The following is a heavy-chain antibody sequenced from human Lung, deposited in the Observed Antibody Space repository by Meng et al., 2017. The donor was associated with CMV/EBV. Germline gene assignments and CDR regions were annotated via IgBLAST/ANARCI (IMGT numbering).Heavy chain of an antibody. D-gene: IGHD3-3*01. CDR2: IYWHDDK. V-gene: IGHV2-5*01. CDR3: AHSQQRAEFWSGYYNSYYYYYGMDD. J-gene: IGHJ6*02. CDR1: GFSLSTSGVG. Sequence: SCPTLVKPTQTLALTCTFSGFSLSTSGVGLGWIRQPPGKALELLALIYWHDDKRYSPSLKSRLTINKDTSKNQVVLTMTNMDTVDTATYYCAHSQQRAEFWSGYYNSYYYYYGMDDWGQGTTVTVSS.